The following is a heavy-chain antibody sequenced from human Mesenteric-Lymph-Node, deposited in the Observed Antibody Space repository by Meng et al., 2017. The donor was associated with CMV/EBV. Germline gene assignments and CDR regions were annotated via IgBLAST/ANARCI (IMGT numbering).Heavy chain of an antibody. CDR1: GYTFTNYA. J-gene: IGHJ4*02. CDR3: ATAYSADSGSPDY. Sequence: KTSGYTFTNYASHWVRQAPGHRPEWMGWINTGNGKTIYSQNFPGRVTVSSDTSASAAYMELSSLRSEDTAVYYCATAYSADSGSPDYWGQGTLVTVSS. D-gene: IGHD3-10*01. V-gene: IGHV1-3*04. CDR2: INTGNGKT.